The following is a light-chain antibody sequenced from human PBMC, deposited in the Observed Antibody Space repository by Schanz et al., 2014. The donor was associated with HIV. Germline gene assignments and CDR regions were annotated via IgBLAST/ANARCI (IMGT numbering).Light chain of an antibody. CDR2: EVN. CDR3: SSYAGSNIFV. V-gene: IGLV2-8*01. J-gene: IGLJ1*01. CDR1: TSDIGAYNY. Sequence: QSALTQPPSASGSPGHSVTISCTGTTSDIGAYNYVSWYQLHPGRAPKLIIFEVNRRPSGVPDRFSGSKSGNTASLTVSGLQAEDEADYYCSSYAGSNIFVFGTGTKLTVL.